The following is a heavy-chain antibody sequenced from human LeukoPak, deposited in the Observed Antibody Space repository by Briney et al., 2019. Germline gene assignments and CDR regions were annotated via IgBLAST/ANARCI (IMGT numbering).Heavy chain of an antibody. CDR2: IFHSGGT. V-gene: IGHV4-39*01. CDR1: NGSITSSGSY. D-gene: IGHD3-22*01. J-gene: IGHJ3*02. CDR3: ARHGDSYYYATSGIII. Sequence: SETLSLTCTVSNGSITSSGSYWGWIRQPPGKGLEWIGSIFHSGGTYYNPSLKSRVTLSVDTSKNRFSLELSSVTAADTAVYFCARHGDSYYYATSGIIIWGQGTMVTVSS.